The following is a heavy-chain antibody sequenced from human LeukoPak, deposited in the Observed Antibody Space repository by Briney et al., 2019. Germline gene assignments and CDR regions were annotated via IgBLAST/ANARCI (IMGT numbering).Heavy chain of an antibody. V-gene: IGHV4-59*08. CDR1: GGSISSYY. CDR3: GRHRGTTMVRAVLVDAFHI. J-gene: IGHJ3*02. Sequence: SETLSLTCTVSGGSISSYYWSWIRPPPGKGLEWIGYVFHTGSINYIPSLKSRGTIPIDRNENLYCLQLRSVTAADTAVEYCGRHRGTTMVRAVLVDAFHIWLQPRKVSVCS. D-gene: IGHD3-10*01. CDR2: VFHTGSI.